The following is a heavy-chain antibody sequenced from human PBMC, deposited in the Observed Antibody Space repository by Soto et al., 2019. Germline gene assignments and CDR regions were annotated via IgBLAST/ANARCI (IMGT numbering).Heavy chain of an antibody. CDR1: GFTFSSYS. Sequence: EVQLVESGGGLVKPGVSLRLSCAASGFTFSSYSMNWVRQAPGKGLEWVSSISSSSSYIYYADSVKGRFTISRDNAKNSLYLQINSLRAQDTAVYYCARDAREWAARHFDYWGQVILVTVSS. V-gene: IGHV3-21*01. CDR2: ISSSSSYI. CDR3: ARDAREWAARHFDY. D-gene: IGHD6-6*01. J-gene: IGHJ4*02.